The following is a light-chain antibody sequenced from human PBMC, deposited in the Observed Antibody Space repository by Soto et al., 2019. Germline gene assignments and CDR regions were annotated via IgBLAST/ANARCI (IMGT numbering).Light chain of an antibody. CDR1: QSVSSN. V-gene: IGKV3-15*01. CDR3: QQYNHWPT. CDR2: DAS. J-gene: IGKJ1*01. Sequence: ILMTQSPASLSVSPWDRATLSCRASQSVSSNLAWYQQKPGQAPRLLIYDASTRATGIPARFSGSGSGTDFTLTISSLQSEDLATYYCQQYNHWPTFGQGTKVDIK.